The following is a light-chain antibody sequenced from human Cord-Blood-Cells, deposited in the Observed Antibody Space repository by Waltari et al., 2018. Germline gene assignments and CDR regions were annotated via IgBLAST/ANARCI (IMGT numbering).Light chain of an antibody. CDR1: PSVLYSSNNKNY. CDR2: WAS. J-gene: IGKJ1*01. CDR3: QQYYSTPWT. Sequence: DIVMTQPPASLAVSLGERATIHCKSRPSVLYSSNNKNYLAWYQQKPGQPPKLLIYWASTRESGVPDRFSGSGSGTDFTLTISSLQAEDVAVYYCQQYYSTPWTFGQGTKVEIK. V-gene: IGKV4-1*01.